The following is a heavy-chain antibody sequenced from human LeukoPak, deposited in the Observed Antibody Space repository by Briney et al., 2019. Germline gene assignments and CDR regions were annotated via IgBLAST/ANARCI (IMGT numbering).Heavy chain of an antibody. V-gene: IGHV1-46*01. CDR2: INPSDGAT. Sequence: ASVKVSCKASGYTFTMYYIHWVRQAPGQGLEWMGMINPSDGATTYAQRFQGRVTMTRDMSTTTVYVDLRSLRSEDTAVYFCARGRRGGLSGNLGGLFASYYTYYYMDVWGRGTTVTVSS. D-gene: IGHD3-16*01. J-gene: IGHJ6*03. CDR1: GYTFTMYY. CDR3: ARGRRGGLSGNLGGLFASYYTYYYMDV.